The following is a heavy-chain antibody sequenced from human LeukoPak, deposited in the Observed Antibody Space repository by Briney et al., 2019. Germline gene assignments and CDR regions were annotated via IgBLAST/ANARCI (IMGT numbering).Heavy chain of an antibody. CDR1: GFSFRNYA. D-gene: IGHD3-22*01. Sequence: GGSLGLSCVASGFSFRNYAIHWVRQAPGKGLEYVSVINTDGRITYYADSVKGRFTISRDNSKNTVYLQMGSLRGEDMAVYYCAKEYYDSSGPEPAWGQGTLVTVSS. CDR2: INTDGRIT. V-gene: IGHV3-64*02. J-gene: IGHJ4*02. CDR3: AKEYYDSSGPEPA.